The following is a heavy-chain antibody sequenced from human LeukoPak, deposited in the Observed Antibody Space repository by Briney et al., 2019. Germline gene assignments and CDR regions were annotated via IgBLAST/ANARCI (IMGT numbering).Heavy chain of an antibody. CDR2: IYYSGST. CDR3: ARVSYDSSGYYYYYFDY. Sequence: SETLSLTCTVSGGSISSSSYYWGWIRQPPGKGLEWIGSIYYSGSTYYNPSLKSRVTISVDTSKNQFSLKLTSVTAADTAVYYCARVSYDSSGYYYYYFDYWGQGTLVIVSS. J-gene: IGHJ4*02. V-gene: IGHV4-39*07. CDR1: GGSISSSSYY. D-gene: IGHD3-22*01.